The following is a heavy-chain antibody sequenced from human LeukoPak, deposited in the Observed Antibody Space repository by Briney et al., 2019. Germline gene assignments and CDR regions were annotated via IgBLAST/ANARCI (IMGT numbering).Heavy chain of an antibody. Sequence: GGSLRPSCAASGFTFSSYGMYWLRQAPGIGLEWVAVIWYDGSNKYYADSVKGRFTISRDNSKNIVYLQMNSLRAEDTAVYYCARVSGGDGYKDDVFDIWGQGTMVTVSS. CDR1: GFTFSSYG. CDR3: ARVSGGDGYKDDVFDI. V-gene: IGHV3-33*07. CDR2: IWYDGSNK. D-gene: IGHD5-24*01. J-gene: IGHJ3*02.